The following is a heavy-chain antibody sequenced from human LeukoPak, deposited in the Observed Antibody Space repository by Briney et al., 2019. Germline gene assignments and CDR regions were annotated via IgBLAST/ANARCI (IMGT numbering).Heavy chain of an antibody. CDR1: GFTFSSYA. CDR3: ARGIDFWSGYPDGVDY. J-gene: IGHJ4*02. V-gene: IGHV3-23*01. CDR2: ISGSGGST. D-gene: IGHD3-3*01. Sequence: GGSLRLSCAASGFTFSSYAMSWVRQAPGKGLEWVSAISGSGGSTYYADSVKGRFTISRDNSKNTLYLQMNSLRAEDTAVYYCARGIDFWSGYPDGVDYWGQGTLVTVSS.